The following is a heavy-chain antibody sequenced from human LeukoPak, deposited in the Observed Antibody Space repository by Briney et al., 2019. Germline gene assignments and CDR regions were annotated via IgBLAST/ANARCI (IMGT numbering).Heavy chain of an antibody. V-gene: IGHV3-23*01. Sequence: GGSLRLSCEASGFSFSTYAMSLVRQAPGKGLEWVSGIVGGGGSTYYADSVKGRFTISRDNSKNMLYLQMNSLRAEDTAVYYCAKDLGWDYWGQGTLVTVSS. J-gene: IGHJ4*02. D-gene: IGHD3/OR15-3a*01. CDR3: AKDLGWDY. CDR2: IVGGGGST. CDR1: GFSFSTYA.